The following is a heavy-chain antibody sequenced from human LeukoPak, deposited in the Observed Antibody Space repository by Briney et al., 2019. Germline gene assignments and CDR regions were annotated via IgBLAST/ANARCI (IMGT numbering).Heavy chain of an antibody. CDR2: INHSGST. CDR3: ARQTRSNAAMVRGSLSYYYYYYMDV. V-gene: IGHV4-34*01. Sequence: PSETLSLTCAVYGGSFSGYYWSWIRQPPGKGLEWIGEINHSGSTNYNPSLKSRVTISVDTSKNQFSLKLSSVTAADTAVYYCARQTRSNAAMVRGSLSYYYYYYMDVWGKGTTVTISS. J-gene: IGHJ6*03. D-gene: IGHD3-10*01. CDR1: GGSFSGYY.